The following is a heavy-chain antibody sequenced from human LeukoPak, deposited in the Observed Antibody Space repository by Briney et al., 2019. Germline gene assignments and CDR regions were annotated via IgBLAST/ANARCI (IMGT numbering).Heavy chain of an antibody. CDR1: GDPIISTNSYY. J-gene: IGHJ4*02. CDR3: ARHSYCSYSGGYNYYFDS. D-gene: IGHD3-22*01. CDR2: IYYSGNT. Sequence: SETLSLTCTVSGDPIISTNSYYWGWIRQPPGKGLEWIGSIYYSGNTYYNPSLRGRVTISLDTSKNQFTLKLTSVTAADTAVYFCARHSYCSYSGGYNYYFDSWGQGTLVTVSS. V-gene: IGHV4-39*01.